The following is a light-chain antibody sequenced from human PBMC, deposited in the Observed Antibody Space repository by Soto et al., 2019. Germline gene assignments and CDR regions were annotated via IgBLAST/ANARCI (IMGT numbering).Light chain of an antibody. CDR3: QQYHTSPPT. CDR2: AAS. J-gene: IGKJ1*01. V-gene: IGKV1-8*01. CDR1: QDISTY. Sequence: AIRVTQSPSSFSASTGDRVTITCRASQDISTYLAWYQQKPGTAPKLLIYAASTLQSGVPSRFSGSGSGTEFTLTISRLQPDDFATYHCQQYHTSPPTFGQGTKVEI.